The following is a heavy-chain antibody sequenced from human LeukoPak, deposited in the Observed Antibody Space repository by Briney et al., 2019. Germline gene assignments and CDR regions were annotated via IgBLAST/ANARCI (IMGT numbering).Heavy chain of an antibody. D-gene: IGHD6-6*01. CDR1: GGSISSSSYY. Sequence: PSETLSLTCTVSGGSISSSSYYWGWIRQPPGKGLEWIGSIYYSGSTYYNPSLKGRVTISVDTSKNQLSLKLSSVTAADTAVYYCARDCVAARPGWFDPWGQGTLVTVSS. V-gene: IGHV4-39*07. CDR2: IYYSGST. J-gene: IGHJ5*02. CDR3: ARDCVAARPGWFDP.